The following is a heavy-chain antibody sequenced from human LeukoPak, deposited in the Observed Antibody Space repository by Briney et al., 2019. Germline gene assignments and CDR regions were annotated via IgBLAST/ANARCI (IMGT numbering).Heavy chain of an antibody. D-gene: IGHD3-3*01. Sequence: SETLSLTCTASGGSIRSYYWSWIRQPPGKGLEWIGYIYFSGSTSYNPSLKSRVTISVDRSKNQFSLRLSSVAAADTAVYYCARSYDTNFDYWGQGTMVTVSS. V-gene: IGHV4-59*01. CDR1: GGSIRSYY. CDR2: IYFSGST. CDR3: ARSYDTNFDY. J-gene: IGHJ4*02.